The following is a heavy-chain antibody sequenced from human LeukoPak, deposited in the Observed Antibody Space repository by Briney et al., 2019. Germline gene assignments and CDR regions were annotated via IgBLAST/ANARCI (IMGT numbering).Heavy chain of an antibody. CDR2: ISGSGGNT. J-gene: IGHJ4*02. V-gene: IGHV3-23*01. D-gene: IGHD3-10*01. CDR1: GFTFSSYA. CDR3: AKLDHGSDPHF. Sequence: GGSLRLSCAASGFTFSSYAMSWVRQAPGKGLEWVSVISGSGGNTYFADSVKGRFTISRDNSKNTLYLQMNSLRAEDTAVYYCAKLDHGSDPHFWGLGTLVTVSS.